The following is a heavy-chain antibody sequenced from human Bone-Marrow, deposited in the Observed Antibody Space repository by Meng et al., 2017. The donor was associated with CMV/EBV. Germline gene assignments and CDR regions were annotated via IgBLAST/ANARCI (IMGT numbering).Heavy chain of an antibody. CDR3: ARDGGDYPHYYYGMDV. CDR2: IYYSGST. J-gene: IGHJ6*02. CDR1: GGSISSSSYY. Sequence: SETLSLTCTVSGGSISSSSYYWGWIRQPPGKGLEWIGTIYYSGSTYYNPSLKSRVTISVDTSKNQFSLKLSSVTAADTAVYYCARDGGDYPHYYYGMDVWGHGTTVTVSS. D-gene: IGHD2-21*01. V-gene: IGHV4-39*07.